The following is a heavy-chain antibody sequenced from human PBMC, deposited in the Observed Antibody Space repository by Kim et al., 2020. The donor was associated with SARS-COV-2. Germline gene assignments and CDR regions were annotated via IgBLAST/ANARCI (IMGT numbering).Heavy chain of an antibody. CDR2: ISGSGGST. CDR3: ACQFPSYASDNVDRMEDV. Sequence: GGSLRLSCTASGFTFRKYAMTWVRQAPGKGLEWVSSISGSGGSTYYAESMKGRFTISRDNSKNTLYLQMNSLRVEDTAVYYCACQFPSYASDNVDRMEDVWGQGTTVTVSS. J-gene: IGHJ6*02. D-gene: IGHD2-2*01. V-gene: IGHV3-23*01. CDR1: GFTFRKYA.